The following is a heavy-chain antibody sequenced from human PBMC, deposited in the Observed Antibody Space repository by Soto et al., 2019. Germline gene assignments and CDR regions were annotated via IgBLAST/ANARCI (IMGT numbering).Heavy chain of an antibody. Sequence: LRLSCVASGFTLNNYRMTWVCQGPGQGLEWVSSISSRTDYRHYTESVKGRFTISRDNAKNSVFLQMSSLRAEDAAVYYCGREKEDEGSSSLRVYYGVDVWGQGTTVTVSS. CDR1: GFTLNNYR. V-gene: IGHV3-21*06. CDR3: GREKEDEGSSSLRVYYGVDV. D-gene: IGHD6-6*01. CDR2: ISSRTDYR. J-gene: IGHJ6*02.